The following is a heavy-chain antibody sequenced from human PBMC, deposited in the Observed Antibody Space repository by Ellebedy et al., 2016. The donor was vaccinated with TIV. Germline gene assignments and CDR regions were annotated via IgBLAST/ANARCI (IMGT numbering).Heavy chain of an antibody. J-gene: IGHJ6*02. V-gene: IGHV3-74*01. CDR3: ARTCSGGSCPPYGMDV. CDR1: GFTFSSYW. D-gene: IGHD2-15*01. Sequence: GESLKISCVASGFTFSSYWIHWVRQVPEKGLVWVSRINSDGSSTSYADSVTGRFTISRDNAKNTVYLQMNSLRAEDTAVYDCARTCSGGSCPPYGMDVWGQGTTVTVSS. CDR2: INSDGSST.